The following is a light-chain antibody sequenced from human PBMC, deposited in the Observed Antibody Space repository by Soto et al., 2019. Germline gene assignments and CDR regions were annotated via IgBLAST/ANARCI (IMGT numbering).Light chain of an antibody. CDR3: VLYMGRGISV. CDR1: SGSVSTSYY. Sequence: QTVVTQEPSVSVSPGGTVTLTCGFSSGSVSTSYYPSWYQQTPCQAPRSLIYSTNTRSSGVPDRFSGSILGNKAALTITVAQADDESDYYCVLYMGRGISVFGGGTKVPVL. CDR2: STN. V-gene: IGLV8-61*01. J-gene: IGLJ3*02.